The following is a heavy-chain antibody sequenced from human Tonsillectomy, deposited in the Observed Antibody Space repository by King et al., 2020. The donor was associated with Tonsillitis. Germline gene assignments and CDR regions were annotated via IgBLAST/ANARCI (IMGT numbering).Heavy chain of an antibody. Sequence: VQLQESGPGLVKPSETLSLTCTVSGGSISSYYWSWIRQPPGKGLEWIGYIYYSGSTNYNPSLKSRVTISVDTSKNQFSLKLSSVTAADTAVYYCPGEPRAQSWFFDYWGQGTLVTVSS. J-gene: IGHJ4*02. V-gene: IGHV4-59*01. CDR3: PGEPRAQSWFFDY. CDR1: GGSISSYY. D-gene: IGHD6-13*01. CDR2: IYYSGST.